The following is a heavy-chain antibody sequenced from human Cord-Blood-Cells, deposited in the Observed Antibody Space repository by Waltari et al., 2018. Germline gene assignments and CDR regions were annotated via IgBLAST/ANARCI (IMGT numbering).Heavy chain of an antibody. CDR3: ASQLGIRYFDL. J-gene: IGHJ2*01. V-gene: IGHV4-34*01. Sequence: QVQLQQWGAGLLKPSETLSLTGAVYGGSFSGYYWSWIRQPPGKGLEWIGEINHSGSTNYNPSLKSRVTISVDTSKNQFSLKLSSVTAADTAVYYCASQLGIRYFDLWGRGTLVTVSS. CDR1: GGSFSGYY. CDR2: INHSGST. D-gene: IGHD7-27*01.